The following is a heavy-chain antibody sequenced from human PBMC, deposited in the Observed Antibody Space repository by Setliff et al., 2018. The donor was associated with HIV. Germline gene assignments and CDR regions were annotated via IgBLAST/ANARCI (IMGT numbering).Heavy chain of an antibody. V-gene: IGHV4-39*01. CDR3: ARGTAERSAVRGLAVAFDI. CDR2: IYYSGST. J-gene: IGHJ3*02. Sequence: ETLSLTCTVSGDSISSSSYYWGWIRQPPGKGLEWIGSIYYSGSTHYNPSLQSRVTVSVDTSKNQFSLNLSSVTAADTAVYYCARGTAERSAVRGLAVAFDIWGQGTMVTVSS. CDR1: GDSISSSSYY. D-gene: IGHD3-10*01.